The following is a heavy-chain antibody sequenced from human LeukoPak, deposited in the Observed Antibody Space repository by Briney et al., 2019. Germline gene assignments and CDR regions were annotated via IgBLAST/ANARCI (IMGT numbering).Heavy chain of an antibody. CDR2: ISAYNGNT. D-gene: IGHD6-25*01. Sequence: GASVTVSCKASGYTFTSYGISWVRQAPGQGLEWMGWISAYNGNTNYAQKLQGRVTMTTDTSTSTAYMELRSLRSDDTAVYYCARGGSSGGPRVSGEFDYWGQGTLVTVSS. CDR1: GYTFTSYG. CDR3: ARGGSSGGPRVSGEFDY. V-gene: IGHV1-18*01. J-gene: IGHJ4*02.